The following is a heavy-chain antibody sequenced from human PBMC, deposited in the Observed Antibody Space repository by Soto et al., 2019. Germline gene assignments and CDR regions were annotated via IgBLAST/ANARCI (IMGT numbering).Heavy chain of an antibody. J-gene: IGHJ6*02. CDR1: GFTFSSYA. D-gene: IGHD6-13*01. CDR2: ISYDGSNT. CDR3: ARDLGAYSSSGRYYYGMDV. V-gene: IGHV3-30-3*01. Sequence: QVQLVESGGGVVQPGRSLRLSCAASGFTFSSYAMHWVRQAPGKGLEWVAVISYDGSNTYYADSVKGRFTISRDNSKNTLYLQMNSLSAEDTAVYYCARDLGAYSSSGRYYYGMDVWGQGTTVTVSS.